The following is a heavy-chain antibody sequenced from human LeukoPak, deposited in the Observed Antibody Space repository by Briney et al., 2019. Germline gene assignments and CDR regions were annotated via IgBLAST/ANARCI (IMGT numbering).Heavy chain of an antibody. Sequence: PSETLSLTCTVSGGSISSSSYYWGWIRQPPGKGLEWIGSIYYSGSTYYNPSLKSRVTISVDTSKNQFSLKLSSVTAADTAVYYCARHISVFARRHIDYWGQGTLVTVSS. CDR3: ARHISVFARRHIDY. CDR2: IYYSGST. V-gene: IGHV4-39*01. J-gene: IGHJ4*02. D-gene: IGHD3-3*02. CDR1: GGSISSSSYY.